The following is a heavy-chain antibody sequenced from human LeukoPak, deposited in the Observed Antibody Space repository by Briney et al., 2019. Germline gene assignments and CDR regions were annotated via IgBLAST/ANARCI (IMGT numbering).Heavy chain of an antibody. J-gene: IGHJ4*02. CDR2: IYDSGST. CDR1: GGSISSYY. CDR3: ARRSISGSSLSYFDY. D-gene: IGHD3-22*01. V-gene: IGHV4-59*01. Sequence: SETLTLTCTVSGGSISSYYWSWIRQPPGKGLEWIGNIYDSGSTNYNPSLKSRVTISVDTSKNQCSLKLSSVTAADTVVYYCARRSISGSSLSYFDYWGQGTLVNVSS.